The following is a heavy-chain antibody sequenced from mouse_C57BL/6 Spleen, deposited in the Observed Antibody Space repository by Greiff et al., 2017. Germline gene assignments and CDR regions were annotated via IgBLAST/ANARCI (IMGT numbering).Heavy chain of an antibody. CDR1: GYTFTSYW. J-gene: IGHJ3*01. V-gene: IGHV1-55*01. CDR3: ARGNYDGEACFAY. Sequence: QVQLQQPGAELVKPGASVKMSCKASGYTFTSYWITWVKQRPGQGLEWIGDIYPGSGSTNYNEKFKSKATLTVATSSSTAYMPLSSLTSEGSGVYYWARGNYDGEACFAYWGQGTLVTVSA. D-gene: IGHD2-4*01. CDR2: IYPGSGST.